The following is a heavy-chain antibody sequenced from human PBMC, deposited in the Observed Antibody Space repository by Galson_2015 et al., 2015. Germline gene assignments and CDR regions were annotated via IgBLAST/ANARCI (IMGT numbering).Heavy chain of an antibody. Sequence: SETLSLTCAVYGGSFSGYYWSWIRQPPGKGLEWIGEINHSGSTNYNPSLKSRVTISVDTSKNQFSLKLSSVTAADTAVYYCARGRDILTGYSPYNWFDPWGQGTLVTVSS. V-gene: IGHV4-34*01. D-gene: IGHD3-9*01. CDR3: ARGRDILTGYSPYNWFDP. CDR2: INHSGST. CDR1: GGSFSGYY. J-gene: IGHJ5*02.